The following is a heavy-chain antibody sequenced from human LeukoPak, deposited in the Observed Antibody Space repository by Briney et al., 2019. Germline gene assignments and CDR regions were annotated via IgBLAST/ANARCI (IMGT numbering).Heavy chain of an antibody. CDR3: ATGNTMVRGVGPRRGLRPWRPPPAPYYYYMDV. J-gene: IGHJ6*03. Sequence: ASVKVSCKASGCTFTSYGINWVRQAPGKGLEWMGGFDPEDGETIYAQKFQGRVTMTEDTSTDTAYMELSSLRSEDTAVYYCATGNTMVRGVGPRRGLRPWRPPPAPYYYYMDVWGKGTTVTVSS. D-gene: IGHD3-10*01. CDR1: GCTFTSYG. V-gene: IGHV1-24*01. CDR2: FDPEDGET.